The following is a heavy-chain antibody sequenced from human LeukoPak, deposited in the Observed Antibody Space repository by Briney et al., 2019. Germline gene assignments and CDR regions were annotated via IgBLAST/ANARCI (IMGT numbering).Heavy chain of an antibody. J-gene: IGHJ4*02. CDR3: ARHQFLGILTGYYKPAALFDY. V-gene: IGHV4-39*01. Sequence: PSETLSLTCTVSGGSISSSSYYWGWIRQPPGKGLEWIGSIYYSGSTYYNPSLKSRVTISVDTSKNQFSLKLSSVTAADTAVYYCARHQFLGILTGYYKPAALFDYWGQGTLVTVSS. CDR2: IYYSGST. D-gene: IGHD3-9*01. CDR1: GGSISSSSYY.